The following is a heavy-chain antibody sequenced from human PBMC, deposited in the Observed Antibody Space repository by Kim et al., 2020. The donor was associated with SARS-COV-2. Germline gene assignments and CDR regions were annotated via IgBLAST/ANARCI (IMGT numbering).Heavy chain of an antibody. CDR1: GGSFSGYY. J-gene: IGHJ5*02. CDR2: INHSGST. CDR3: ARKGRSSGWYLRNWFDP. Sequence: SETLSLTCAVYGGSFSGYYWSWIRQPPGKGLEWIGEINHSGSTNYNPSLKSRVTISVDTSKNQFSLKLSSVTAADTAVYYCARKGRSSGWYLRNWFDPWG. V-gene: IGHV4-34*01. D-gene: IGHD6-19*01.